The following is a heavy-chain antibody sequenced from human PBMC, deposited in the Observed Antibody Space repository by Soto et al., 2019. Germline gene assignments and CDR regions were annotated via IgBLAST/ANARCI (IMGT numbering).Heavy chain of an antibody. V-gene: IGHV3-53*02. CDR1: GFTVSSNY. CDR3: ARDPPATRHGMDV. CDR2: IYSGGST. J-gene: IGHJ6*02. Sequence: EVQLVETGGGLIQPGGSLRLSCAASGFTVSSNYMSWVRQAPGKGLEWLSVIYSGGSTYYADSVRGRFTISRDNSKNTLYLQMKSLRAEDTAVYYCARDPPATRHGMDVWGQGTTVTVSS.